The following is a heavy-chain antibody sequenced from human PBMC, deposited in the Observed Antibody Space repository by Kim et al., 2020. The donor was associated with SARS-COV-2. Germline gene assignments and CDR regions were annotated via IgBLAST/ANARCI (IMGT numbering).Heavy chain of an antibody. J-gene: IGHJ5*02. CDR3: ARDRPRGYFAHNWFDP. Sequence: KFQGGVTITADESTSTAYMELSSLRSEDTAVYYCARDRPRGYFAHNWFDPWGQGTLVTVSS. D-gene: IGHD3-9*01. V-gene: IGHV1-69*01.